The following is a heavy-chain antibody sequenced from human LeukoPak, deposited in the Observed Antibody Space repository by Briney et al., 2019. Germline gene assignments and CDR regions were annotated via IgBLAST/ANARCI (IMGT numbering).Heavy chain of an antibody. CDR1: GYSFTGFH. V-gene: IGHV1-2*02. J-gene: IGHJ4*02. D-gene: IGHD3-10*01. Sequence: GASVKVSCKASGYSFTGFHVHWVRQAPGQGLEWVGWIDPNSGDTKFAQKFRGRVTMTRDTSIRTAYMDLSRLRSDDTAVYYCARVGRFQRNIPSVGSELGFWGQGTLVSVSS. CDR3: ARVGRFQRNIPSVGSELGF. CDR2: IDPNSGDT.